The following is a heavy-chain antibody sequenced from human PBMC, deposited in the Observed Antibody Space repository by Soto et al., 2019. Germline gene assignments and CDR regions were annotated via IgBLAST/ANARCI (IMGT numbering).Heavy chain of an antibody. CDR3: ARGQEVGAHFFDS. V-gene: IGHV3-13*04. CDR1: GFTFSKFD. D-gene: IGHD2-15*01. CDR2: IGISGDT. Sequence: GYLRLSCEASGFTFSKFDMHWVRQPTGKGLEWVSTIGISGDTYYAVSVKGRFTISRDNAKNSLSLQMNSLRAGDTALYFCARGQEVGAHFFDSWGQGPQVTVS. J-gene: IGHJ4*02.